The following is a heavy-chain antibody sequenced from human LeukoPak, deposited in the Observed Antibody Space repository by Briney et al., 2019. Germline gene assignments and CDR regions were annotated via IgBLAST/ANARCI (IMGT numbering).Heavy chain of an antibody. J-gene: IGHJ4*02. CDR1: GGSFSGYC. V-gene: IGHV4-34*01. D-gene: IGHD3-3*01. CDR3: ARGFSYDFWSGYSRIFDY. CDR2: INHSGST. Sequence: PSETLSLTCAVYGGSFSGYCWSWIRQPPGKGLEWIGEINHSGSTNYNPSLKSRVTISVDTSKNQFSLKLSSVTAADTAVYYCARGFSYDFWSGYSRIFDYWGQGTLVTVSS.